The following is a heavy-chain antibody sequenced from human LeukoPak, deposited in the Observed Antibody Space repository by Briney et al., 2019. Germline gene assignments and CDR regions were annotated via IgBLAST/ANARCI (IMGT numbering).Heavy chain of an antibody. CDR3: AREAGTVVIGRFDP. D-gene: IGHD2-15*01. J-gene: IGHJ5*02. Sequence: PGGSLRLSCAASGFTFSSYAMSWVRQPPGKGLEWVAFIQFDGINIKYADSVKGRFTISRDNSKNTVWLQMNSLTTDDTAMYYCAREAGTVVIGRFDPWGQGTLVTVSS. CDR1: GFTFSSYA. V-gene: IGHV3-30*02. CDR2: IQFDGINI.